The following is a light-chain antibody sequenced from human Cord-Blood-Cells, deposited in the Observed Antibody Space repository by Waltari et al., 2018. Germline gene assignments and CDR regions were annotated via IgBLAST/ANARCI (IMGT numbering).Light chain of an antibody. CDR3: QQYGSSTWT. V-gene: IGKV3-20*01. J-gene: IGKJ1*01. Sequence: IVLTQSPGTLSLSPGERATLSCRASQSVSSSYLAWNQQKPGQAPRLLIYGASSRATGIPDRFSGSGSGTDFTLTISRLEPEDFAVYYCQQYGSSTWTFGQGTKVEIK. CDR2: GAS. CDR1: QSVSSSY.